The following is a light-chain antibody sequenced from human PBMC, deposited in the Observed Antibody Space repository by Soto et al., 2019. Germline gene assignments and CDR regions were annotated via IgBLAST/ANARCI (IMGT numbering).Light chain of an antibody. CDR1: QSISSW. Sequence: DIQMTQSPSTLSASVGDRVTITCRASQSISSWLAWYQQKPGKAPKLLIYKASSLESGVPPRFSGSGSGTEFTLTISSLQPDDFATYYCQQSYSPPPITFGQGTRLEIK. J-gene: IGKJ5*01. V-gene: IGKV1-5*03. CDR2: KAS. CDR3: QQSYSPPPIT.